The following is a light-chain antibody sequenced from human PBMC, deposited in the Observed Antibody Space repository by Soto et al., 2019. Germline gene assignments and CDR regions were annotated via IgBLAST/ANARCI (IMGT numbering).Light chain of an antibody. CDR3: QQYGSSPTWT. V-gene: IGKV3-20*01. Sequence: ESVLTQSPGTLSLSPGERATLSCRASQSVSSNYLAWYQQKPGQAPRLLIYGASTRASGIPDRLSGSGSGTDLTLTISRLEPEDSAVYYCQQYGSSPTWTFGQGTKVDI. CDR2: GAS. J-gene: IGKJ1*01. CDR1: QSVSSNY.